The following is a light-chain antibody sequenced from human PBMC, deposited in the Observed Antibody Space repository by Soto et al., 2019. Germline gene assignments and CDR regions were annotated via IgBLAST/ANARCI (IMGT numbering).Light chain of an antibody. CDR2: GAS. V-gene: IGKV3-20*01. CDR1: QSISSSY. Sequence: EIVLTQSPGTLSLSPGERATLSCRANQSISSSYLAWYQQKPGQAPRLLIYGASNRATGIPDRFSGSGSGTDFTLTISRLEPEDFAVYYCQHYGNSLFTFGPGTKVDIK. CDR3: QHYGNSLFT. J-gene: IGKJ3*01.